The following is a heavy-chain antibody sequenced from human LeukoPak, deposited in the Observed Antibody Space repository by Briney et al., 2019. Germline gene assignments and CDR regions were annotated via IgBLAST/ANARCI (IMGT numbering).Heavy chain of an antibody. CDR2: IYYSGST. CDR3: ARTTAGYFDY. D-gene: IGHD1-26*01. CDR1: GGSISSYY. V-gene: IGHV4-59*08. Sequence: SETLSLTCTVSGGSISSYYWSWIRQPPGKGLEWVGYIYYSGSTNYNPSLKSRVTISVDTSKNQFSLKLSSVTAADTAVYYCARTTAGYFDYWGQGTLVTVSS. J-gene: IGHJ4*02.